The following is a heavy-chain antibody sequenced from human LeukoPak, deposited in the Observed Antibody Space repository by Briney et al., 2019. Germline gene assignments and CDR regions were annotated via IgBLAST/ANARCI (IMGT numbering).Heavy chain of an antibody. Sequence: SVKVSCKASGGTFSRYAISWVRQAPGQGLDWMGGIIPIFGTANYAQKFQGRVTITADESTSTAYMELSSLRSEDTAVYYCARGLVGATGAYWGQGTLVTVSS. D-gene: IGHD1-26*01. CDR2: IIPIFGTA. CDR1: GGTFSRYA. V-gene: IGHV1-69*01. CDR3: ARGLVGATGAY. J-gene: IGHJ4*02.